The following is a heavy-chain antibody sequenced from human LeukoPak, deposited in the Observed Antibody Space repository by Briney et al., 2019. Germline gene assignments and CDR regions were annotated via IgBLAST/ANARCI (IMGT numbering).Heavy chain of an antibody. Sequence: PGGSLRLSCAASGFTFSSYAMHWVRQAPGKGLEWVAVISYDGSNKYYADSVKGRFTISRDNSKNTLYLQMNSLRAEDTAVYYCAKGARYSSGWYPFDYWGQGTLVTVSS. CDR3: AKGARYSSGWYPFDY. CDR1: GFTFSSYA. D-gene: IGHD6-19*01. V-gene: IGHV3-30*04. J-gene: IGHJ4*02. CDR2: ISYDGSNK.